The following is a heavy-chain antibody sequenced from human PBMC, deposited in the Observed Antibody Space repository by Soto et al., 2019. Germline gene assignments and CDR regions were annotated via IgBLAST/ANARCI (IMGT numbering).Heavy chain of an antibody. V-gene: IGHV4-31*03. D-gene: IGHD3-22*01. Sequence: SETLYHSSTVHGVSLSNRADYWSCIRPTPGKGLEWIGYIYYIGSTYYNPSLESRVTLSVDTSTKQFSLKVSSVTAADTAVYYCARANYFESSGPFDYRGPGTLVTVS. CDR2: IYYIGST. CDR1: GVSLSNRADY. J-gene: IGHJ4*02. CDR3: ARANYFESSGPFDY.